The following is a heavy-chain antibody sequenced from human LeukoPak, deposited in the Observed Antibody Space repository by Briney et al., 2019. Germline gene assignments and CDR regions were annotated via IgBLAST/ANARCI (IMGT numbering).Heavy chain of an antibody. CDR1: GFTFSSYG. V-gene: IGHV3-30*02. D-gene: IGHD5-24*01. CDR2: IRYDGSNK. CDR3: AKDRGQSWLQFGTVDY. Sequence: PGGSLRLSCAASGFTFSSYGMHWVRQAPGKGLEWVAFIRYDGSNKYYADSVKGRFTISRDNSKNTLYLQMNSLRAEDTAVYYCAKDRGQSWLQFGTVDYRRQGTLVTVSS. J-gene: IGHJ4*02.